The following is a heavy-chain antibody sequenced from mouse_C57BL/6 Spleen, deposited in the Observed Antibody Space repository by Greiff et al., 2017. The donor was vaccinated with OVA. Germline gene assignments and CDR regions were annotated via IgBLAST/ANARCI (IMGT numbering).Heavy chain of an antibody. Sequence: EVQLMESGGDLVKPGGSLKLSCAASGFTFSSYGMSWVRQTPDKRLEWVATISSGGSYTYYPDSVKGRFTISRDNAKNTLYLQMSSLKSEDTAMYYCARHLDTRGFAYWGQGTLVTVSA. D-gene: IGHD3-1*01. CDR1: GFTFSSYG. J-gene: IGHJ3*01. CDR3: ARHLDTRGFAY. V-gene: IGHV5-6*01. CDR2: ISSGGSYT.